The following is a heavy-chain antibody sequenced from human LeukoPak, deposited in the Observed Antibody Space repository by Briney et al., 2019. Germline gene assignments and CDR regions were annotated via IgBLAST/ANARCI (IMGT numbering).Heavy chain of an antibody. Sequence: RGESLKISCKGSGYSFTSYWISWVRQMPGKGLEWMGRIDPSDSYTNYSPSFQGHVTISADKSISTAYLQWSSLKASDTAMYYCAGQGGNVCSGGSCYSVNWFDPWGQGTLVTVSS. D-gene: IGHD2-15*01. CDR3: AGQGGNVCSGGSCYSVNWFDP. CDR2: IDPSDSYT. CDR1: GYSFTSYW. J-gene: IGHJ5*02. V-gene: IGHV5-10-1*01.